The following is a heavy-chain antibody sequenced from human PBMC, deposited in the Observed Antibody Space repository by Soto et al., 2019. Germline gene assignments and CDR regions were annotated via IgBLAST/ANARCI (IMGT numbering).Heavy chain of an antibody. V-gene: IGHV3-48*03. CDR2: ISSSGSTI. J-gene: IGHJ4*02. Sequence: LRLSCAASGFTFSNYEMNWVRQAPGKGLEWVSYISSSGSTIYYADSVKGRFTISRDNAKSSLFLQVSSLRADDTAIYYCARESLGGDYPLDYWGQGTLVTVSS. D-gene: IGHD4-17*01. CDR3: ARESLGGDYPLDY. CDR1: GFTFSNYE.